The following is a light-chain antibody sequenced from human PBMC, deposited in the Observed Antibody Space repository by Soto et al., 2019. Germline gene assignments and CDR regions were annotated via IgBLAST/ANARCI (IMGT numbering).Light chain of an antibody. Sequence: QSVLTQPPSVSGAPGQRVTISCTVSNSNIGAGYDVHWYQQLPGTAPKLLIYGNSNRPSGVPDRFSGSKSVTSASLAITGLQAEDEADYYCQSYDSSLCGSVFGTGTNVTV. CDR2: GNS. CDR1: NSNIGAGYD. J-gene: IGLJ1*01. CDR3: QSYDSSLCGSV. V-gene: IGLV1-40*01.